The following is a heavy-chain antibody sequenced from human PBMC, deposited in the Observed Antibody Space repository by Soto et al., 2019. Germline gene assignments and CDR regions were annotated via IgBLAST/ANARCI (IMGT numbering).Heavy chain of an antibody. CDR1: GYTFTGYY. D-gene: IGHD2-15*01. CDR3: ARSAYCSGGSCYYYYGMDV. J-gene: IGHJ6*02. CDR2: INPNSGGT. V-gene: IGHV1-2*04. Sequence: QVQLVQSGAEVKKPGASVKVSCKASGYTFTGYYMHWVRQAPGQGLEWMGWINPNSGGTNYAQKFQGWVTMTRDTTISTADMELSRLGSDDTAVYYCARSAYCSGGSCYYYYGMDVWGQGTTVTVSS.